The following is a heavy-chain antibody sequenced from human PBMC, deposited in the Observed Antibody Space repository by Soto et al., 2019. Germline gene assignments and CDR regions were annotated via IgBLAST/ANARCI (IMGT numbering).Heavy chain of an antibody. CDR3: ARAGDGYNFPKVPAGRRTLPFAFDY. Sequence: PGGSLRLSCAASGFTFSSYGMHWFRQAPGKGLEWVAVIWYDGSNKYYADSVKGRFTISRDNSKNTLYLQMNSLRAEDTAVYYCARAGDGYNFPKVPAGRRTLPFAFDYWGQGTLVTVSS. D-gene: IGHD5-12*01. J-gene: IGHJ4*02. CDR1: GFTFSSYG. CDR2: IWYDGSNK. V-gene: IGHV3-33*01.